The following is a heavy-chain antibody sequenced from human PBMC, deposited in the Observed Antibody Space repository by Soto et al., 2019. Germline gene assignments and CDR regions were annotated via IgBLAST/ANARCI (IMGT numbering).Heavy chain of an antibody. CDR1: GYTLTELS. J-gene: IGHJ6*02. D-gene: IGHD6-6*01. V-gene: IGHV1-24*01. CDR2: FDPEDGET. CDR3: ATEYSSSTVYYYYGMDV. Sequence: ASVKVSCKVSGYTLTELSMHWVRQAPGKGLEWMGGFDPEDGETIYAQKFQGRVTMTEDTSTDTAYMELSSLRYEDTAVYYCATEYSSSTVYYYYGMDVWGQGTTVTVSS.